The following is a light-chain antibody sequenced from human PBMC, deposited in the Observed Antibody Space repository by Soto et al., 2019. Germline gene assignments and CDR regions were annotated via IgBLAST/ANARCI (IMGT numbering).Light chain of an antibody. Sequence: QSALTQPASVSRSPGQSITISCTGTSSDVGSYNLVSWYQQHPGKAPKLMIYEGSKRPSGVSNRFSGSKSGNTASLTISGLQAEDEADYYCCSYAGSSTWVFGTGTQLTVL. CDR2: EGS. V-gene: IGLV2-23*01. CDR3: CSYAGSSTWV. J-gene: IGLJ1*01. CDR1: SSDVGSYNL.